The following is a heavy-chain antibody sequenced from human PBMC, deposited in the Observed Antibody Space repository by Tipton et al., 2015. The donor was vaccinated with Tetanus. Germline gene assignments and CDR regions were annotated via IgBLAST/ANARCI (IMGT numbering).Heavy chain of an antibody. V-gene: IGHV3-23*01. J-gene: IGHJ4*02. D-gene: IGHD3-22*01. CDR2: ISGSGGST. CDR1: GFTFSSYA. CDR3: AKEWGYYDSSGYYLPEHFDY. Sequence: SLRLSCAASGFTFSSYAMSWVRQAPGKGLEWVSAISGSGGSTYYADSVKGRFTISRDNSKNTLYLQMNSLRAEDTAVYYCAKEWGYYDSSGYYLPEHFDYWSQGTLVTVSS.